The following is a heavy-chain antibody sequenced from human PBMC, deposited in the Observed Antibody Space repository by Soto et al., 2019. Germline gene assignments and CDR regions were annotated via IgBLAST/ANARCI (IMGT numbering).Heavy chain of an antibody. V-gene: IGHV3-64*01. Sequence: EVQLVESGGGLVQPGGSLRLSCAASGFTFSSYAMYWVRQAPGKGLEYVSAISSNGGSTYYANSVKGRFTISRDNSKNPLYLQVGSLRAEDMAVYYCARVGGYNSWGGYYFDHWGQGTLVTVSS. CDR2: ISSNGGST. CDR3: ARVGGYNSWGGYYFDH. CDR1: GFTFSSYA. J-gene: IGHJ4*02. D-gene: IGHD5-12*01.